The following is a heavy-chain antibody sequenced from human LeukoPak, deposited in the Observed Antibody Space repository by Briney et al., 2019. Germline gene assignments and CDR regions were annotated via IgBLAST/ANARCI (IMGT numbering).Heavy chain of an antibody. J-gene: IGHJ3*02. D-gene: IGHD4-17*01. V-gene: IGHV3-30-3*01. Sequence: PGRSLTLSCAAAAFTFSSYAMHWVRQAPGKGLEWVAVTSYDGTNTYYADSVKGRFTASRDNSKNTLYLQMSNLRTEDTAVYYCARGLYSNGDADVFDIWGQGTMVTVSS. CDR1: AFTFSSYA. CDR2: TSYDGTNT. CDR3: ARGLYSNGDADVFDI.